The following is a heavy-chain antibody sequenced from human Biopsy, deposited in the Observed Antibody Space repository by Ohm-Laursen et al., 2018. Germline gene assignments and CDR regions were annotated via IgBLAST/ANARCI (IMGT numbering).Heavy chain of an antibody. CDR2: IVPILGTV. CDR3: ATDADGYYTEFDF. CDR1: GGSFSTYT. D-gene: IGHD5-24*01. Sequence: SSVKVSCKASGGSFSTYTISWVRQAPGQGLEWLGRIVPILGTVNYAQRFQGRVALTADKSTGTAYMELNRLISDDTAVYYCATDADGYYTEFDFWGQGTQVTVSS. V-gene: IGHV1-69*08. J-gene: IGHJ4*02.